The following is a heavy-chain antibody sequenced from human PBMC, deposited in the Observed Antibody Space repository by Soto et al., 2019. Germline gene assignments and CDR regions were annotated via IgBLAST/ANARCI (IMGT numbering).Heavy chain of an antibody. Sequence: ASVKVSCKASGYTFTSYYMHWMRQAPGQGLEWMGIINPSGGSTSYAQKFQGRVTMTRDTSTSTVYMELSSLRSEDTAVYYCARXRLAADAYYYGMDVWGQGTTVTVSS. CDR2: INPSGGST. D-gene: IGHD6-13*01. CDR3: ARXRLAADAYYYGMDV. V-gene: IGHV1-46*01. J-gene: IGHJ6*01. CDR1: GYTFTSYY.